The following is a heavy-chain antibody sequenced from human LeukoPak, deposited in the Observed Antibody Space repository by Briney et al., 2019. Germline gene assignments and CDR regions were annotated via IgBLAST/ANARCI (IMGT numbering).Heavy chain of an antibody. CDR2: IYYSGST. V-gene: IGHV4-39*07. CDR1: GGSISSSSYY. D-gene: IGHD6-13*01. J-gene: IGHJ4*02. Sequence: SETLSLTWTVSGGSISSSSYYWGWIRQPPGKGLEWIGSIYYSGSTYYNLSLKSRVTISIDTSKNQFSLKLSSVTAADTAVYYCARDYSSSWYSDYWGQGTLVTVSS. CDR3: ARDYSSSWYSDY.